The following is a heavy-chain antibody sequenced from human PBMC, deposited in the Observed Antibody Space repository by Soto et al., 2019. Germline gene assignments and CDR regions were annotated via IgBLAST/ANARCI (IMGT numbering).Heavy chain of an antibody. CDR3: ARVKSGGYSLD. CDR2: MNPNSGNT. V-gene: IGHV1-8*01. D-gene: IGHD5-18*01. J-gene: IGHJ4*02. CDR1: GYTFTSYD. Sequence: QVHLVQSGAELKQPGASVKVSCKASGYTFTSYDINWVRQATGQGLEWMGWMNPNSGNTGYAQKFRGRVTMTRSTSIRTAYMELSSLSSEDTAVYYCARVKSGGYSLDWGQGTLVTVSS.